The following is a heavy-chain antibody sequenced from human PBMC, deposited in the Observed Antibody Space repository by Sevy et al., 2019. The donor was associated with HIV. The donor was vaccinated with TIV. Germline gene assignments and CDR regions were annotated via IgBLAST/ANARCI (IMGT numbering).Heavy chain of an antibody. D-gene: IGHD2-15*01. CDR2: SSYDGSNK. V-gene: IGHV3-30-3*01. J-gene: IGHJ4*02. Sequence: GGSLRLSCAASGFTFSSYAMHWVRQAPGKGLEWVAVSSYDGSNKYYADSVKGRFTISRDNSKNTLYLQMNSLRAEDTAVYYCARGGVVVAATPPDYWGQGTLVTVSS. CDR1: GFTFSSYA. CDR3: ARGGVVVAATPPDY.